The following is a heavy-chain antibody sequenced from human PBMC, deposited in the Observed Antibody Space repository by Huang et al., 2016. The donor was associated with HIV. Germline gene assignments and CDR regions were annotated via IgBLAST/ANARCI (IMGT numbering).Heavy chain of an antibody. CDR2: MTGSRTYL. V-gene: IGHV3-21*06. CDR1: GFAFHTYI. CDR3: ARDFGDTGIAFKAFDL. D-gene: IGHD5-18*01. Sequence: EVQLVESGGGLVTPGGCLRLSCPASGFAFHTYIMNWFRQAPGKGLELVSAMTGSRTYLRCADSVECRSTITRDNDKNLMYRQMNSLRAEDTAIYCARDFGDTGIAFKAFDLWGQGTMVTVSP. J-gene: IGHJ3*01.